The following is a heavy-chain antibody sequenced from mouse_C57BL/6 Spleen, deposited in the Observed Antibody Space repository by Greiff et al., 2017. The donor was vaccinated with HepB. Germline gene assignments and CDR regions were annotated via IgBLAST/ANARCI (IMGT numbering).Heavy chain of an antibody. CDR3: ARGDGNYVAWFAY. CDR1: GYTFTDYY. Sequence: QVQLQQSGAELVRPGASVKLSCKASGYTFTDYYINWVKQRPGQGLEWIARIYPGSGNTYYNEKFKGKATLTAEKSSSTAYMQLSSLTSEDSAVYFCARGDGNYVAWFAYWGQGTLVTVSA. V-gene: IGHV1-76*01. D-gene: IGHD2-1*01. CDR2: IYPGSGNT. J-gene: IGHJ3*01.